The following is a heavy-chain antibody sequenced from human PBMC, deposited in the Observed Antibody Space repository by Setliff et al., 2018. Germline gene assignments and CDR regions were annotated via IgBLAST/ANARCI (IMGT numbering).Heavy chain of an antibody. CDR2: ISGYGSEK. V-gene: IGHV3-7*03. J-gene: IGHJ4*02. CDR3: ARVYGASVWGNYPVDY. Sequence: GGSLRLSCAASGFTFSSYAMTWVRQAPGKGLEWVSGISGYGSEKYYVDSVKGRFTISRDNAKNSLYLQMNSLRAEDTAVYYCARVYGASVWGNYPVDYWGQGTLVTVSS. D-gene: IGHD3-16*02. CDR1: GFTFSSYA.